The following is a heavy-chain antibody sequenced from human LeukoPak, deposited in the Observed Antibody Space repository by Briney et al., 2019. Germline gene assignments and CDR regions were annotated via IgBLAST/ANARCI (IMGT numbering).Heavy chain of an antibody. V-gene: IGHV1-69*05. CDR3: AIIAGNWFDP. CDR1: GGTFSSYA. J-gene: IGHJ5*02. Sequence: GASVKVSCKASGGTFSSYAISWVRQAPGQGLEWIGGIIPLFGTANYAQKFQGRVTITTDESTSTAYMELSSLRSEDTAVYYCAIIAGNWFDPWGQGTLVTVSS. CDR2: IIPLFGTA. D-gene: IGHD6-13*01.